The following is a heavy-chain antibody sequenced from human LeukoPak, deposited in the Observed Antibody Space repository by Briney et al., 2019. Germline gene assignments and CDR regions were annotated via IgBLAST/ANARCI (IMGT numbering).Heavy chain of an antibody. CDR1: GGSISSSSYY. CDR3: ARDTAYYYDSSGYYWDAFDI. J-gene: IGHJ3*02. D-gene: IGHD3-22*01. V-gene: IGHV4-39*07. Sequence: PSETLSLTCTVSGGSISSSSYYWGWIRQPPGKGLEWIGSIYYSGSTYYNPSLKSRVTISVDTSKNQFSLKLSSVTAADTAVYYCARDTAYYYDSSGYYWDAFDIWGQGTMVTVSS. CDR2: IYYSGST.